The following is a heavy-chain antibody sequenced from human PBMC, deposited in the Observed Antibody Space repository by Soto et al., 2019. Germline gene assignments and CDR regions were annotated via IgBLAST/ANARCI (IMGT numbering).Heavy chain of an antibody. Sequence: EVQLVESGGGLVQPGGSLRLSCAASGFTFSTYSMNWVRQAPGKGLEWVSYTRSSDSTIYYADSVKGRFTISRDNAKNSLYLQMNILRDEDTVVYYCVREHLWGMDYCGQGTLVTVSS. J-gene: IGHJ4*02. V-gene: IGHV3-48*02. CDR2: TRSSDSTI. CDR3: VREHLWGMDY. CDR1: GFTFSTYS. D-gene: IGHD3-16*01.